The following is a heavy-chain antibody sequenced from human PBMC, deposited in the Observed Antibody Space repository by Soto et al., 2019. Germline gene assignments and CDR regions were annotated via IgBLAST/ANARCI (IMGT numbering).Heavy chain of an antibody. J-gene: IGHJ4*02. CDR1: GYTFTNYA. CDR3: ARDEALRWLRPDHYYFDY. D-gene: IGHD5-12*01. V-gene: IGHV1-3*01. CDR2: INAGTGNT. Sequence: QVQLVQSGAEVKKPGASVKVSCKASGYTFTNYAMHWVRQAPGQRLEWMGWINAGTGNTKYSQKFQDRVTITRDTSANTVYMELSSLRSDDTAVYFCARDEALRWLRPDHYYFDYWGQGTLVTVSS.